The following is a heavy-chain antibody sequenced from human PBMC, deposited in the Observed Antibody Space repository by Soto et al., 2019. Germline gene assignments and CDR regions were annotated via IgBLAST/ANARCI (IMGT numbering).Heavy chain of an antibody. CDR3: ARVRYYDFWSGYTNWFDP. D-gene: IGHD3-3*01. CDR2: IYYSGST. CDR1: GGSVSSGSYY. J-gene: IGHJ5*02. Sequence: XATLSLTCTVSGGSVSSGSYYWSWIRQPPGKGLEWIGYIYYSGSTNYNPSLKSRVTISVDTSKNQFSLKLSSVTAADTAVYYCARVRYYDFWSGYTNWFDPWGQGTLVTVSS. V-gene: IGHV4-61*01.